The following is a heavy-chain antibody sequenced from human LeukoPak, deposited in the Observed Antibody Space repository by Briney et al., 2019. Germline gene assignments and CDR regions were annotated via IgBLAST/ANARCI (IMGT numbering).Heavy chain of an antibody. V-gene: IGHV4-34*01. J-gene: IGHJ2*01. Sequence: SETLSLTCAVYGGSFSGYYWSWIRQPPGKGLEWIGEINHSGSTNYNPSLKSRVTISVDTSKNQFSLKLSSVPAADTAVYYCARRVRGSSWYSGKYFDLWGRGTLVTVSS. CDR3: ARRVRGSSWYSGKYFDL. CDR2: INHSGST. CDR1: GGSFSGYY. D-gene: IGHD2-15*01.